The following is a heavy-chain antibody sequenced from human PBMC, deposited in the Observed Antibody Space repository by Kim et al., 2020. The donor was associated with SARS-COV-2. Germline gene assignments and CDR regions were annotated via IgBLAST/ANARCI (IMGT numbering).Heavy chain of an antibody. D-gene: IGHD3-10*01. CDR3: ARLYYYGSGSYYPGED. CDR2: IIPIFGTA. CDR1: GGTFSSYA. Sequence: SVKVSCKASGGTFSSYAISWVRQAPGQGLEWMGGIIPIFGTANYAQKFQGRVTITADESTSTAYMELSSLRSEDTAVYYCARLYYYGSGSYYPGEDWGQGTLVTVSS. J-gene: IGHJ4*02. V-gene: IGHV1-69*13.